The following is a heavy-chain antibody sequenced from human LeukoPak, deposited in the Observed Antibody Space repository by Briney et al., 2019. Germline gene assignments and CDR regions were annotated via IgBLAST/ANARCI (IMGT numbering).Heavy chain of an antibody. CDR1: GYTFTGYY. CDR2: INPNSGGT. V-gene: IGHV1-2*06. Sequence: ASVKVSCKASGYTFTGYYMHWVRQAPGQGLEWMGRINPNSGGTNYAQKFQGRVTMTRDTSISTAYMELSRLRSDDTAVYYCAGMVRGVTEPPFDYWVQGTLVTVPS. CDR3: AGMVRGVTEPPFDY. D-gene: IGHD3-10*01. J-gene: IGHJ4*02.